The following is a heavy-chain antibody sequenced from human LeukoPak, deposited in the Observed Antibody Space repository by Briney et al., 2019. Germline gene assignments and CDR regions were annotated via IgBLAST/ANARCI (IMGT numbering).Heavy chain of an antibody. D-gene: IGHD1-26*01. Sequence: GASVKVSCKASGGTFSSYAISWVRQAPGQGLEWMGGIIPIFGTANYAQKFQGRVTITADESTSTAYMELSSLRSEDTAVYYCAREGEGATRVRSGAFDIWGQGTMVTVPS. J-gene: IGHJ3*02. V-gene: IGHV1-69*13. CDR3: AREGEGATRVRSGAFDI. CDR1: GGTFSSYA. CDR2: IIPIFGTA.